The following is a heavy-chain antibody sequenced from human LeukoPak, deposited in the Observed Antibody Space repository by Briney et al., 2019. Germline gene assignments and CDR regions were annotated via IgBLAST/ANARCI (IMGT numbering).Heavy chain of an antibody. D-gene: IGHD6-19*01. Sequence: SETLSLTCTVSGGSISSSRYYWGWIRQPPGKGLEWIGSIYYSWSTYYTPSLKSRVTISVDTSKNQFSLKLSSVTAADTAVYYCARSYSSGWYLLFDYWGQGTLVTVSS. J-gene: IGHJ4*02. CDR1: GGSISSSRYY. CDR2: IYYSWST. CDR3: ARSYSSGWYLLFDY. V-gene: IGHV4-39*07.